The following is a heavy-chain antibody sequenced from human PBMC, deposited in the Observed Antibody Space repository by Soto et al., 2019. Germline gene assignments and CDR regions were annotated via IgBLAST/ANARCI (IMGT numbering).Heavy chain of an antibody. CDR2: IMPVFPTP. Sequence: QVQLVQSGAEVKNPGSSVKVSCKASGGTFSTSAISWVRQAPGQGLEWVGGIMPVFPTPDYAQNFQGRVTITADESTTTAYLELTSLRADATAVYYCARDKDRLQLGGNYYYILDVWGQGTAITGSS. V-gene: IGHV1-69*12. D-gene: IGHD1-1*01. CDR3: ARDKDRLQLGGNYYYILDV. CDR1: GGTFSTSA. J-gene: IGHJ6*02.